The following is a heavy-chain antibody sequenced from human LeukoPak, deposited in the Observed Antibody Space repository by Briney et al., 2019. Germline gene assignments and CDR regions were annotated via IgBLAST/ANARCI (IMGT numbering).Heavy chain of an antibody. Sequence: GRSLRLSCAASGFTFSSCDIHWVRQAPGKGLEWVALIWYDGSNKYYSDSVKGRFTISRDNSKNTLYLQMNSLRAEDTAVYYCARDRDYYDSSGYYAHYLDYWGQGTLVTVSS. CDR3: ARDRDYYDSSGYYAHYLDY. D-gene: IGHD3-22*01. CDR1: GFTFSSCD. V-gene: IGHV3-33*01. J-gene: IGHJ4*02. CDR2: IWYDGSNK.